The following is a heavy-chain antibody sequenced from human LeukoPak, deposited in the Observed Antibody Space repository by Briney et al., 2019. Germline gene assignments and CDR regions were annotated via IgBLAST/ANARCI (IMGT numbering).Heavy chain of an antibody. CDR1: GGTPNRYT. D-gene: IGHD2-15*01. Sequence: SVKVSCKTSGGTPNRYTIRWVRRARGQGLEWMGRLIPFLGILNYAQKFQGRLTITADKSTLTAYMELRRLTSEDTALYYFARECQEVEAYWGQGTLVTVSS. CDR2: LIPFLGIL. CDR3: ARECQEVEAY. V-gene: IGHV1-69*02. J-gene: IGHJ4*02.